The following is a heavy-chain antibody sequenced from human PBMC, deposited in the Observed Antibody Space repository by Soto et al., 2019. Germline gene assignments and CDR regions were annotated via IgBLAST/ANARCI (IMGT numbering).Heavy chain of an antibody. D-gene: IGHD6-13*01. J-gene: IGHJ4*02. CDR2: ISSSSSYT. CDR1: GFTFSDYY. CDR3: ARSRTSSWSHFEY. Sequence: QVQLVESGGGLVKPGGSLRLSCAASGFTFSDYYMNWIRQAPGKGLEWVSFISSSSSYTNYADSVMGRFTIPRDNANNLLFLQMNSLRAEDTAVYYCARSRTSSWSHFEYWGQGTLATVSS. V-gene: IGHV3-11*05.